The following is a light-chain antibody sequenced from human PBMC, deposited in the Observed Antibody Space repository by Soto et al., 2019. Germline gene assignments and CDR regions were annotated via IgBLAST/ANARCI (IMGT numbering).Light chain of an antibody. J-gene: IGLJ1*01. Sequence: SVLPQPASVSGSPGPPIPISCTGTSSDVGGYNYVSWYQHHPGKAPKLLIYDVSNRPSGISNRFSGSKSDNTASLTISGLQPEDEADYYCSSYTTSNTRQIVFGTGTKVTVL. CDR2: DVS. CDR1: SSDVGGYNY. V-gene: IGLV2-14*03. CDR3: SSYTTSNTRQIV.